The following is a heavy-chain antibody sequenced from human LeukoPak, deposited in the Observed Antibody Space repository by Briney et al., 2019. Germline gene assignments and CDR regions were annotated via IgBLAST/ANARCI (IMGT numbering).Heavy chain of an antibody. D-gene: IGHD4-17*01. CDR1: GFNIKTYS. V-gene: IGHV3-21*06. J-gene: IGHJ4*02. CDR3: ARLRDTVTSASDY. Sequence: GSLRLSFAASGFNIKTYSMTWVRQAPGKGLEWVSPISSSGGYIYYADSVKGRFAISRDTAKNSLYLQMTSLRVEDTAVYNCARLRDTVTSASDYWGQGTPVTVSS. CDR2: ISSSGGYI.